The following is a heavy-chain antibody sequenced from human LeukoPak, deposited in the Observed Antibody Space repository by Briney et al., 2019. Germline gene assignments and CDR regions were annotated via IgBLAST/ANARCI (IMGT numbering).Heavy chain of an antibody. V-gene: IGHV3-23*01. CDR2: ISGSGGST. CDR3: ARGVRDSSGYYYVSKPGVPHAFDI. CDR1: GFTFSGSA. D-gene: IGHD3-22*01. J-gene: IGHJ3*02. Sequence: PGGSLRLSCAASGFTFSGSAMSWVRQAPGKGLEWVSAISGSGGSTYYADSVKGRFTISRENAKNSLYLQMNSLRAGDTAVYYCARGVRDSSGYYYVSKPGVPHAFDIWGQGTMVTVSS.